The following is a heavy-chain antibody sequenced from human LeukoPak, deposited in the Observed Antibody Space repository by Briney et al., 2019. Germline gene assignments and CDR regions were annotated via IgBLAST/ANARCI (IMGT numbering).Heavy chain of an antibody. CDR1: GGSISSSSYY. CDR3: ARTPGWYENYFDY. V-gene: IGHV4-39*01. CDR2: IYYSGGT. J-gene: IGHJ4*02. Sequence: SEALSLTCTVSGGSISSSSYYWGWIRQPPGKGLEWIGSIYYSGGTYYNPSLKSRVTLSVDTSKNQFSLKLSSVTAADTAVYYCARTPGWYENYFDYWGQGTLVTVSS. D-gene: IGHD6-19*01.